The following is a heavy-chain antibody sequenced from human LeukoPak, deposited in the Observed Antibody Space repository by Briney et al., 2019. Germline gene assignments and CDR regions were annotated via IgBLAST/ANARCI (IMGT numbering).Heavy chain of an antibody. CDR1: GYTFTSYG. V-gene: IGHV1-18*01. CDR3: ARGLRGGYSSGWFVY. D-gene: IGHD6-19*01. Sequence: ASVKVSCKASGYTFTSYGISWVRQAPGQGLEWMGWISAYNGNTNYAQKLQGRVTMTRNTSISTAYMELSSLRSEDTAVYYCARGLRGGYSSGWFVYWGQGTLVTVSS. J-gene: IGHJ5*01. CDR2: ISAYNGNT.